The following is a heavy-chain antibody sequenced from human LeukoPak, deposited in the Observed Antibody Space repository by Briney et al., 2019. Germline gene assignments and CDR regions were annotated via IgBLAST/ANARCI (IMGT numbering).Heavy chain of an antibody. CDR3: ARGRPPLY. J-gene: IGHJ4*02. CDR1: GGSINNSSYY. Sequence: SETLSLTCTVSGGSINNSSYYWGWIRQPPGKGLEWIGSIYHSGSTYYNPSLKSRVTISVDTSKNQFSLKLSSVTAADTAVYYCARGRPPLYWGQGTLVTVSS. V-gene: IGHV4-39*07. CDR2: IYHSGST.